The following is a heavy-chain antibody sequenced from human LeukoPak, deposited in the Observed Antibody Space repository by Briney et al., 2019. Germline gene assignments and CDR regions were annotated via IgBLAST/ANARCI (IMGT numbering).Heavy chain of an antibody. CDR2: IIPILGIA. CDR1: GGTFSSYT. V-gene: IGHV1-69*04. CDR3: ARDKNVVGATYDFDY. J-gene: IGHJ4*02. Sequence: ASVKVSCKASGGTFSSYTISWVRQAPGQGLEWMGRIIPILGIANYAQKFQGRVTITADKSTSTAYMELSSLRSEDTAVYYCARDKNVVGATYDFDYWGQGTLVTVSS. D-gene: IGHD1-26*01.